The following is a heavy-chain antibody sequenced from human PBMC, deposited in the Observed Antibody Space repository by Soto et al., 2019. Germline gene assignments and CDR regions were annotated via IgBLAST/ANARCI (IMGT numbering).Heavy chain of an antibody. CDR2: ISYDGSNI. D-gene: IGHD1-26*01. CDR1: GFTLRSYA. Sequence: PGGSLRLSCAASGFTLRSYAMHWVRQAPGKGLEWVALISYDGSNIYYADSVKGRFTISRDNSKNTLYLQMSSLRGEDTAVYYCAREGDGRPARDYYYGMDAWGQGTTVTVSS. V-gene: IGHV3-30-3*01. CDR3: AREGDGRPARDYYYGMDA. J-gene: IGHJ6*02.